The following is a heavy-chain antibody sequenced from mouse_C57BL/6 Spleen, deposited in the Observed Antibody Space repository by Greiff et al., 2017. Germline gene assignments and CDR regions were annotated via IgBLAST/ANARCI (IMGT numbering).Heavy chain of an antibody. CDR1: GYTFPSSG. CDR2: IYPRSGNT. J-gene: IGHJ2*01. CDR3: ARGRYDDDGLDY. D-gene: IGHD2-4*01. V-gene: IGHV1-81*01. Sequence: VQLQQSGAELARPGASVKLSCKASGYTFPSSGISWVQQSTGQGLEWIGEIYPRSGNTYYNEKFKGKATLTAANSSSTAYMELRSLTSEDSAVYFCARGRYDDDGLDYWGQGTTLTVSS.